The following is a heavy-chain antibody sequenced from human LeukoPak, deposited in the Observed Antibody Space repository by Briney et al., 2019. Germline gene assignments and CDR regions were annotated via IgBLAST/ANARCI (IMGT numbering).Heavy chain of an antibody. V-gene: IGHV7-4-1*02. CDR2: INTNTGNP. J-gene: IGHJ4*02. Sequence: ASVKVSCKASGYTFTNYAVNWVRQAPGHRLEWRGWINTNTGNPTYAQGFKGRFVFSLDTSVSTAYLQISSLKPEDTAVYYCAKQGPGYCGSTSCYGVDYWGQGTLVTVSS. CDR3: AKQGPGYCGSTSCYGVDY. D-gene: IGHD2-2*01. CDR1: GYTFTNYA.